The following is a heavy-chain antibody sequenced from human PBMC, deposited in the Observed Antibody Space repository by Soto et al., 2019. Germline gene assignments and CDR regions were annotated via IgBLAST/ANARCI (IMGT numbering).Heavy chain of an antibody. D-gene: IGHD5-12*01. Sequence: GASVKVSFKASVYTFTRSGISWVRQAPGQGLEWMGWISTYNGDTNYAQTFQGRVTMTTDTSTSTVHMEVRSLRSDDTAVYYCAREGVAPYYYYGMDVWGQGTPVNV. CDR1: VYTFTRSG. CDR2: ISTYNGDT. V-gene: IGHV1-18*01. J-gene: IGHJ6*02. CDR3: AREGVAPYYYYGMDV.